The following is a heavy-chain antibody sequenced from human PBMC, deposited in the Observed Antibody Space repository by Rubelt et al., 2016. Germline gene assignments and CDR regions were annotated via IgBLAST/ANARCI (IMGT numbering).Heavy chain of an antibody. V-gene: IGHV1-69*09. CDR3: ARRYCSTTSCYHFDY. Sequence: QVQLVQSGAEVKKPGASVKVSCKASGGTSRTYSISWVRQAPGQGLEWLGRIIPILGVANYGQKFQGRGTITADKSTSTVYMELSSLTSEDTAVYYCARRYCSTTSCYHFDYWGQGTLVTVSS. CDR2: IIPILGVA. CDR1: GGTSRTYS. D-gene: IGHD2-2*01. J-gene: IGHJ4*02.